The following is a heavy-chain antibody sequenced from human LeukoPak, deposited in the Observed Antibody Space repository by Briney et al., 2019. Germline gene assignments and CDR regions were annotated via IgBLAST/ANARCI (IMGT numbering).Heavy chain of an antibody. Sequence: GGSLRLSCAASGFTFSNAWMSWVRQAPGKGLEWVSLIYSGGSTFYADSVKGRFTISRDNSKNTLYLQMNSLRAEDTAVYYCAGPGDYFDYWGQGTLVTVSS. CDR3: AGPGDYFDY. CDR2: IYSGGST. J-gene: IGHJ4*02. CDR1: GFTFSNAW. V-gene: IGHV3-66*01.